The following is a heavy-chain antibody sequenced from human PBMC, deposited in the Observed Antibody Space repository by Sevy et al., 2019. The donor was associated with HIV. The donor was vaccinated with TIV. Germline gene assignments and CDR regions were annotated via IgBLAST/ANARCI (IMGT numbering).Heavy chain of an antibody. CDR3: ARDRGVGSSSGGVYYYYGMDV. Sequence: ASVKVSCKASGGTFSSYAISWVRQAPGQGLEWMGGIIPIFGTANYAQKFQGRVTITADESTSTAYMELSSLRSEDTAVYDWARDRGVGSSSGGVYYYYGMDVWGQGTTVTVSS. D-gene: IGHD6-6*01. V-gene: IGHV1-69*13. CDR1: GGTFSSYA. J-gene: IGHJ6*02. CDR2: IIPIFGTA.